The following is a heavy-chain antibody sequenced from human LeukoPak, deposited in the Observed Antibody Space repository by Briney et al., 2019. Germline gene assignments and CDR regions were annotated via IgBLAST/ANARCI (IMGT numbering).Heavy chain of an antibody. D-gene: IGHD5-12*01. Sequence: SVKVSCKASGGTFSSYAISWVRQAPGQGLEWMGRIIPILGIANYAQKFQGRVTITADKSTSTAYMELSSLRSEDTAVYYCARVSPMGRGYSGYDYWFDPWGQGTLVTASS. CDR3: ARVSPMGRGYSGYDYWFDP. V-gene: IGHV1-69*04. J-gene: IGHJ5*02. CDR2: IIPILGIA. CDR1: GGTFSSYA.